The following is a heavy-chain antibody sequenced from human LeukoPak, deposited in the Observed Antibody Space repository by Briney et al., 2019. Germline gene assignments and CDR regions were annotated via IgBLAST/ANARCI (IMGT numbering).Heavy chain of an antibody. V-gene: IGHV3-21*04. Sequence: PGGSLRPSCAPSGFTFSSYSMNWVRQAPGKGREWVSSISSSSSYIYYADSVKGRFTISRDNAKNSLYLQMNSLRAEDTAFYYCTRRAGELHTVDYWGQGTLVTVSS. CDR2: ISSSSSYI. D-gene: IGHD1-26*01. J-gene: IGHJ4*02. CDR1: GFTFSSYS. CDR3: TRRAGELHTVDY.